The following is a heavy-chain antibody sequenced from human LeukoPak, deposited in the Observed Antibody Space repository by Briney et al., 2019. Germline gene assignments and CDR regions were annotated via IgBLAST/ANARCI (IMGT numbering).Heavy chain of an antibody. V-gene: IGHV3-11*01. D-gene: IGHD3/OR15-3a*01. Sequence: KPGGSLRLSCAASGFTFSDYYMSWIRQAPGKGLEWVSYISSSGSTIYYADSVKGRFTISRDNAKNSLYLQMNSLRAEDTAVYYCARDYDFWSGSFLYRSSTFDPWGQGTLVTVSS. CDR3: ARDYDFWSGSFLYRSSTFDP. J-gene: IGHJ5*02. CDR2: ISSSGSTI. CDR1: GFTFSDYY.